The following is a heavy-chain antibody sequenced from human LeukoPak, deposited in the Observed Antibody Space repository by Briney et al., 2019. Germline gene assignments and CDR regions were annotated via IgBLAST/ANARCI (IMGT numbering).Heavy chain of an antibody. CDR3: ARSYCSSTNCYGLDYFDY. D-gene: IGHD2-2*01. CDR1: GFTLSDHY. J-gene: IGHJ4*02. CDR2: IRNKANSYAT. V-gene: IGHV3-72*01. Sequence: GGSLRLSCATSGFTLSDHYIDWVRQAPGKGLEWVGRIRNKANSYATEYAASVKGRFTISRDDSQNTLYLQMNSLKTEDTAVYYCARSYCSSTNCYGLDYFDYWGQGTLVTVSS.